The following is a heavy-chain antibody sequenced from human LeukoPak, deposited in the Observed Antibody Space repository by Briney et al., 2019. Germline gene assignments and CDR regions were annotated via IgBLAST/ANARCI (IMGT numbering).Heavy chain of an antibody. CDR1: GGSISSGGYY. V-gene: IGHV4-31*03. D-gene: IGHD5-12*01. CDR2: IYYSGST. CDR3: ARFRDGYNYPFDY. J-gene: IGHJ4*02. Sequence: SQTLSLTCTVSGGSISSGGYYWSWIRQHPGKGLEWIGYIYYSGSTYYNPSLKSRVTISVDTSKNQFSLKLSSVTAADTAVYYCARFRDGYNYPFDYWGQGTLVTVSS.